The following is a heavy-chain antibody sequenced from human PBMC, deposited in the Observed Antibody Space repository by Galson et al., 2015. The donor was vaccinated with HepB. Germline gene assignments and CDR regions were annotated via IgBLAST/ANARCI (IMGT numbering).Heavy chain of an antibody. Sequence: SLRLSCAPSGFTFGDYGLHWVRQAPGKGLEWMALIWHNGAKKIYANSVRGRFSISRDNSKNILSLQMNNLGSEDTAIYYCAREARVAAPAAFDLWGPGILVTVSS. CDR1: GFTFGDYG. D-gene: IGHD6-13*01. J-gene: IGHJ5*02. CDR3: AREARVAAPAAFDL. V-gene: IGHV3-33*01. CDR2: IWHNGAKK.